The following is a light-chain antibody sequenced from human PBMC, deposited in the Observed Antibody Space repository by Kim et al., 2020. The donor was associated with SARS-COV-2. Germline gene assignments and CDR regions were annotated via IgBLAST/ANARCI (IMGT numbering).Light chain of an antibody. V-gene: IGKV3-20*01. CDR1: HNVVSS. CDR3: QQRGSWPPALT. Sequence: RGERAPLSCVASHNVVSSLAWYHRTPGQAPRLLNYCAAMRAAGMPDRFGGSGSGTDFTLTIGRLAPEEFAMYYCQQRGSWPPALTFGGGAKVDIK. CDR2: CAA. J-gene: IGKJ4*01.